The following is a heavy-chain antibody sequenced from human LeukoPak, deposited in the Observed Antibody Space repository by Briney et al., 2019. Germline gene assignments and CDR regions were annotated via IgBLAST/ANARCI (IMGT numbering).Heavy chain of an antibody. Sequence: SETLPLTCTVSGGSISSYYWSWIRQPAGKGLEWIGRIYTSGSTNYNPSLKSRVTMSVDTSKNQFSLKLSSVTAADTAVYYCARSLELRFLEWLLFNDAFDIWGQGTMVTVSS. V-gene: IGHV4-4*07. CDR2: IYTSGST. CDR3: ARSLELRFLEWLLFNDAFDI. J-gene: IGHJ3*02. D-gene: IGHD3-3*01. CDR1: GGSISSYY.